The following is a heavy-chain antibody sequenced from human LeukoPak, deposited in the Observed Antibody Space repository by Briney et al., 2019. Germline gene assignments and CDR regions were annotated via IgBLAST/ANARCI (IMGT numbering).Heavy chain of an antibody. V-gene: IGHV3-21*04. CDR1: GFTFNSYS. D-gene: IGHD3-22*01. Sequence: GGSLRLSCAASGFTFNSYSMNWVRQAPGKGLEWVSSISSTGSYMNYADSVKGRFTISRDYAKNSLYLQMNSLRAEDTAVYYCAKDEGVVVITDWGYWGQGTLVTVSS. CDR3: AKDEGVVVITDWGY. J-gene: IGHJ4*02. CDR2: ISSTGSYM.